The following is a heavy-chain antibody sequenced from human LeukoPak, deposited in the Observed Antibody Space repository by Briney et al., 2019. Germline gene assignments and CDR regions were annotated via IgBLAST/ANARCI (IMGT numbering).Heavy chain of an antibody. CDR2: IKQDGSEK. Sequence: GGSLRLSCAASKFTFSSYWMSWVRQAPGKGLEWVAFIKQDGSEKYYVDSVKGRFTISRDNAKNSLYLQMSSLRAEDTALYYCAKGFGINGLAFDIWGQGTMVTVSS. V-gene: IGHV3-7*05. CDR1: KFTFSSYW. J-gene: IGHJ3*02. CDR3: AKGFGINGLAFDI. D-gene: IGHD3-10*01.